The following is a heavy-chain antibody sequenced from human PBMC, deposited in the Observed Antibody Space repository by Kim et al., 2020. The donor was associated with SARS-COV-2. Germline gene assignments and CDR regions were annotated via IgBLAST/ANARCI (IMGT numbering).Heavy chain of an antibody. V-gene: IGHV1-2*02. J-gene: IGHJ6*03. CDR2: VNPDSDNI. CDR1: GYTFTDYF. CDR3: GRESKIDSGCYMDD. Sequence: ASVKVSCKAFGYTFTDYFMHWVRQAPGQGLEWMGWVNPDSDNIQYSQKFQGRLTISSDTSATTAYMDPSDLRSDDTALYFCGRESKIDSGCYMDDWGQGT. D-gene: IGHD7-27*01.